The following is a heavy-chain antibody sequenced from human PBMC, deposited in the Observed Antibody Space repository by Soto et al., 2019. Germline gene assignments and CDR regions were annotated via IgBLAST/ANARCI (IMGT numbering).Heavy chain of an antibody. CDR2: ISGSGGHS. V-gene: IGHV3-23*01. CDR3: AKDCRRLAVTGSAFDS. D-gene: IGHD6-19*01. CDR1: GFTFNDYA. J-gene: IGHJ4*02. Sequence: EVQLLESGGGFVQPGGSLRLSCAASGFTFNDYAMAWVRQAPGQGLEWVSSISGSGGHSSYVDSVRGRFTISRDNVNNILSLDMSDLRAEDTALYYCAKDCRRLAVTGSAFDSWSQGALVTVSS.